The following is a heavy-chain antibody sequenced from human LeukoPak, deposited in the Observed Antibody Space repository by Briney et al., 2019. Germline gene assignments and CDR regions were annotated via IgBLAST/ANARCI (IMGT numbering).Heavy chain of an antibody. V-gene: IGHV4-59*08. CDR3: ARPNSSGWYYFDY. CDR2: IYNSGST. CDR1: GGSISRYY. Sequence: SETLSLTCSVSGGSISRYYWSWIRQPPGKGLEWIGYIYNSGSTNYNPSLKSRVTISVDTSKNQFSLKLSSVTAADTAVYYCARPNSSGWYYFDYWGQGTLVTVSS. D-gene: IGHD6-19*01. J-gene: IGHJ4*02.